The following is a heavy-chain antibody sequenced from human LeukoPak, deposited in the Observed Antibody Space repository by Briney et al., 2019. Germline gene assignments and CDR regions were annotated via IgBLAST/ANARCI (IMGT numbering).Heavy chain of an antibody. CDR1: GYTFTSYG. CDR2: ISAYNGNT. V-gene: IGHV1-18*04. CDR3: ARYPPFYDILTGYLVPSGMDV. Sequence: GASVKVSCKASGYTFTSYGISWVRQAPGQGLEWMGRISAYNGNTNYAQKLQGRVTMNTDTSTSTAYMELRSLRSDDTAVYYCARYPPFYDILTGYLVPSGMDVWGKGTTVTVSS. D-gene: IGHD3-9*01. J-gene: IGHJ6*04.